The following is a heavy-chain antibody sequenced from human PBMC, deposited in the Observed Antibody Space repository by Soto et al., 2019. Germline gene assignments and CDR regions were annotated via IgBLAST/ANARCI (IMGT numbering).Heavy chain of an antibody. CDR1: GFTFSSYG. J-gene: IGHJ6*01. V-gene: IGHV3-48*04. CDR2: ISSSGITI. CDR3: ARVYEYCSSYDYYRQDV. D-gene: IGHD6-6*01. Sequence: GGSRRSCCAASGFTFSSYGMLWVRQAPGKVLEWVSYISSSGITIYYADSVKGRFTISTDNAKNSLYLQMNSLRAEDTAVYYCARVYEYCSSYDYYRQDVWARGTSDPVSS.